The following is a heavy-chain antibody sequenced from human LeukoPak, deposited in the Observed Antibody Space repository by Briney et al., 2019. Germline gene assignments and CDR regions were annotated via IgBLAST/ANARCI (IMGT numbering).Heavy chain of an antibody. CDR2: ISGSSSTI. Sequence: GGSLRLSCAASGFTFSDYYMSWIRQAPGKGLEWVSYISGSSSTIYYADSVKGRFTISRDNAKDSLYLQMNSLRAEDTALYYCARARYDYGYWYFDLWGRGTLVTVSS. D-gene: IGHD4-17*01. V-gene: IGHV3-11*04. CDR3: ARARYDYGYWYFDL. CDR1: GFTFSDYY. J-gene: IGHJ2*01.